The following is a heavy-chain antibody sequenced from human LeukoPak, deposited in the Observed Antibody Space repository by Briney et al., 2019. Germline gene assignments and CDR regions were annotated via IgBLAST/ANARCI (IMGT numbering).Heavy chain of an antibody. CDR1: GFTFSSYA. J-gene: IGHJ3*02. Sequence: GRSLRLSCAASGFTFSSYAMHWVRQAPGKGLEWVAVISYDGSNKYYADSVKGRFTISRDNSKNTLYLQMNSLRAEDTAVYYCAKDLVDYGDYGPGTFNIWGQGTMVTVSS. CDR2: ISYDGSNK. D-gene: IGHD4-17*01. CDR3: AKDLVDYGDYGPGTFNI. V-gene: IGHV3-30-3*01.